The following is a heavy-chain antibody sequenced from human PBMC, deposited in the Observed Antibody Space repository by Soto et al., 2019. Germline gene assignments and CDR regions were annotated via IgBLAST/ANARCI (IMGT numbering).Heavy chain of an antibody. CDR1: GFTFSSYE. Sequence: VQLVESGGGLVQPGGSLRLSCAASGFTFSSYEMNWVRQAPGKGLEWVSYISSSGSTIYYADSVKGRFTISRDNAKNSSYAEMNSRRAADTAVYYCEGGQHSGGGGYFDYWGQETLVTVSS. V-gene: IGHV3-48*03. D-gene: IGHD3-10*01. J-gene: IGHJ4*02. CDR2: ISSSGSTI. CDR3: EGGQHSGGGGYFDY.